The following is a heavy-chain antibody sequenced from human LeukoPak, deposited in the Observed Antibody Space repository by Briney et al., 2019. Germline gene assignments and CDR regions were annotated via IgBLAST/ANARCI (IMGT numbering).Heavy chain of an antibody. CDR1: GGSFSGYY. V-gene: IGHV4-34*01. D-gene: IGHD4-17*01. Sequence: AETLSLTCAVYGGSFSGYYWSWLRQPPWKGLEWIGEINHSGSTNYNPSLKSRVTISVDTSKNQFSLKLSSVTAADTAVYYCARGPSDYGDFTFDYWGQGTLVTVSS. CDR2: INHSGST. J-gene: IGHJ4*02. CDR3: ARGPSDYGDFTFDY.